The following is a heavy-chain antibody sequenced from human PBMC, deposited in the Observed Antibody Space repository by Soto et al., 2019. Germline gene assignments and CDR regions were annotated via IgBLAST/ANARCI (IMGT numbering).Heavy chain of an antibody. CDR3: ARATTGTTRPYHLDY. V-gene: IGHV5-51*01. Sequence: PGESLKISCKGSGYSFTTHWIAWVRQMPGDGLEWMGIIYVGDSDTRYSPSFQGQVTISADKSISTAYLQWSSLRASDSAIYYCARATTGTTRPYHLDYWGQGTPVTVSS. CDR2: IYVGDSDT. CDR1: GYSFTTHW. J-gene: IGHJ4*02. D-gene: IGHD1-1*01.